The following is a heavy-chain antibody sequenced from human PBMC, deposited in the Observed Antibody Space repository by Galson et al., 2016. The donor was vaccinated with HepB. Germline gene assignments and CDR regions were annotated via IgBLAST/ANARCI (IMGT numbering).Heavy chain of an antibody. CDR1: GFSLSGFA. J-gene: IGHJ4*02. D-gene: IGHD1-7*01. Sequence: SLRLSCAASGFSLSGFAMHWVRQAPGKGLEWVAVTSYDGSHEFSDSVKGRFTISRDNSKKTLYLQMNSLRADDTAVYYCAKEEHTTGWTYGDFWGQGTPVTVSS. V-gene: IGHV3-30*18. CDR3: AKEEHTTGWTYGDF. CDR2: TSYDGSHE.